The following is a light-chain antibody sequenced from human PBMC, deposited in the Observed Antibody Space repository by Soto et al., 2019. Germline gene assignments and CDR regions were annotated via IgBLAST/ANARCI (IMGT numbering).Light chain of an antibody. J-gene: IGKJ1*01. V-gene: IGKV3-15*01. CDR3: QQYNNWPPWT. Sequence: EIVLTQSPVTLSISTGKIANLYCXXXQSLTNNYLAWFQQRPGQAPRLLIYGASTRATGIPARFSGSGSGTEFALTISSLQSEDFAVYYCQQYNNWPPWTFGQGTKVDIK. CDR1: QSLTNNY. CDR2: GAS.